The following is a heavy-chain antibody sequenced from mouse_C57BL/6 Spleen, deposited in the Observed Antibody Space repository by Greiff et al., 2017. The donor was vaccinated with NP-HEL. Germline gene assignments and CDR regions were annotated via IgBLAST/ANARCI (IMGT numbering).Heavy chain of an antibody. J-gene: IGHJ3*01. CDR2: INPSTGGT. CDR3: ASLYYDYFAY. D-gene: IGHD2-4*01. V-gene: IGHV1-42*01. Sequence: VQLQQSGPELVKPGASVKISCKASGYSFTGYYMNWVKQSPEKSLEWIGEINPSTGGTTYNQKFKAKATLTVDKSSSTAYMQLKSLTSEDSAVYYCASLYYDYFAYWGQGTLVTVSA. CDR1: GYSFTGYY.